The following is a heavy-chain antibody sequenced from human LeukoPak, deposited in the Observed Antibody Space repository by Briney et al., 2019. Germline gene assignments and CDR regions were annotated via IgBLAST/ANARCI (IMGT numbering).Heavy chain of an antibody. V-gene: IGHV3-74*01. CDR3: ARARSSVAGHGNGY. J-gene: IGHJ4*02. Sequence: GGALTHSCVSTVFTLSSYWTHWVRQAPGKGLVWVSRINMEGSSPRSADSRNGPFTISRDNAKNTLYLQMNSLRAEDTAVYYCARARSSVAGHGNGYWGQGNLVTVSS. D-gene: IGHD6-19*01. CDR2: INMEGSSP. CDR1: VFTLSSYW.